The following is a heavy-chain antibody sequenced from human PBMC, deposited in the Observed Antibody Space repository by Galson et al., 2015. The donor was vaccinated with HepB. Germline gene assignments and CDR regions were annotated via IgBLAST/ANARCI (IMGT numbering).Heavy chain of an antibody. CDR3: ARDSTLSDSSGSYYANWFDP. J-gene: IGHJ5*02. CDR2: ISSSSIHI. V-gene: IGHV3-21*04. CDR1: GFIFSSYS. Sequence: SLRLSCAVSGFIFSSYSMNWVRQAPGKGLEWVSSISSSSIHIHYADSVKGRFTISRDNAKNSLYLQMNNLRAEDTAMYYCARDSTLSDSSGSYYANWFDPWGQGTLVTVSS. D-gene: IGHD3-22*01.